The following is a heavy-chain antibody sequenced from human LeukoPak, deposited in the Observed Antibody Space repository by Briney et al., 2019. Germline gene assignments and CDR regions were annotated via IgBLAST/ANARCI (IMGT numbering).Heavy chain of an antibody. CDR2: IYTSGST. J-gene: IGHJ3*02. V-gene: IGHV4-61*02. CDR1: GGSISSGSYY. CDR3: ARELQGAFDI. D-gene: IGHD3-10*01. Sequence: SQTLSLTCTVSGGSISSGSYYWSWIRQPAGKGLEWIGRIYTSGSTNYNPSLKSRVTISVDTSKNQFSLKLSSVTAADAAVYYCARELQGAFDIWGQGTMVTVSS.